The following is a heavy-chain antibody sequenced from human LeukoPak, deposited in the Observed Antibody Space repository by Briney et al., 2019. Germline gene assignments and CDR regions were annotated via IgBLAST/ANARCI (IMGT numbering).Heavy chain of an antibody. J-gene: IGHJ4*02. CDR2: NIPIFGTA. CDR3: ARVRFSAAWGIQYYFDY. V-gene: IGHV1-69*05. CDR1: GGTFSSYA. D-gene: IGHD3-16*01. Sequence: ASVKVSCKASGGTFSSYAISWVRQAPGQGLEWMGGNIPIFGTANYAQKFQGRVTITTDESTSTAYMELSSLRSEDTAVYYCARVRFSAAWGIQYYFDYWGQGTLVTVSS.